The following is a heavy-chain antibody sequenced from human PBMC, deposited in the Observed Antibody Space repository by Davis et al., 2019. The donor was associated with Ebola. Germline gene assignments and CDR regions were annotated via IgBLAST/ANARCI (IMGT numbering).Heavy chain of an antibody. CDR2: ISGSATST. CDR1: GFTFYRYE. CDR3: ARDAFSLSRYDTEDH. Sequence: GGSLRLSCAASGFTFYRYEMNWVRQAPGKGLEWVSYISGSATSTFYADSVKGRLTISRDNARDSLYLQMDSLRVEDTAIYYCARDAFSLSRYDTEDHWGQGTLVTVSS. D-gene: IGHD3-9*01. V-gene: IGHV3-48*03. J-gene: IGHJ4*02.